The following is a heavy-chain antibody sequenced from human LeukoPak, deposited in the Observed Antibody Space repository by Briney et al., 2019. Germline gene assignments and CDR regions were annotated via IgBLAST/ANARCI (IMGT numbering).Heavy chain of an antibody. Sequence: GGSLRLSGAASGFTVSSNYMSWVRQAPGKGLEWVSVIYSGGSTYYADSVKGRFTISRDNSKNTLYLQMNSLRAEDTAVYYCARVGAGGDYWGQGTLVTVSS. D-gene: IGHD3-10*01. CDR1: GFTVSSNY. CDR3: ARVGAGGDY. J-gene: IGHJ4*02. V-gene: IGHV3-53*01. CDR2: IYSGGST.